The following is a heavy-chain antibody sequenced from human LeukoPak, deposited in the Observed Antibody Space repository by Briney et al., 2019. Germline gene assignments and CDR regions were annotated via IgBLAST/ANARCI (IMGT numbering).Heavy chain of an antibody. D-gene: IGHD2-15*01. V-gene: IGHV3-23*01. CDR3: ANRCSGGSCYSDDY. CDR2: ISGSGGST. J-gene: IGHJ4*02. CDR1: GFTFSSYA. Sequence: GGSLRLSCAASGFTFSSYAMIWVRQAPGKGLEWVSAISGSGGSTYYADSVKGRFTISRDNSKNTLYLQMNSLRAEDTAVYYCANRCSGGSCYSDDYWGQGTLVTVSS.